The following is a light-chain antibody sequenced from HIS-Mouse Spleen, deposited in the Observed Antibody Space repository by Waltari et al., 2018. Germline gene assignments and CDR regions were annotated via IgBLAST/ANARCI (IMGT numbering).Light chain of an antibody. CDR2: EDS. Sequence: SYELTQPPSVSVSPGQTARITCSGDALPKNYAYWYQQKSGQATVLVIYEDSKRPSGIPERFSGSSSGTMATLTISGAQVEDEADYYCYSTDSSGNHRVFGGGTK. V-gene: IGLV3-10*01. CDR1: ALPKNY. CDR3: YSTDSSGNHRV. J-gene: IGLJ2*01.